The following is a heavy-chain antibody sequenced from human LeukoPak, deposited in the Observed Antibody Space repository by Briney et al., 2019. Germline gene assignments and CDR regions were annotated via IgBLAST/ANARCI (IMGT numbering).Heavy chain of an antibody. J-gene: IGHJ3*01. CDR1: GFTFSNFA. CDR2: ISDSGENT. V-gene: IGHV3-23*01. Sequence: QPGESLRLSCAASGFTFSNFAMSWVRQAPGKGLEWVSAISDSGENTYYADSVKGRFTISRDKSKDTLDLQMSSLRAEDTAVYYCARFVRGTDAFDVWGQGTMVTVSS. D-gene: IGHD3-10*01. CDR3: ARFVRGTDAFDV.